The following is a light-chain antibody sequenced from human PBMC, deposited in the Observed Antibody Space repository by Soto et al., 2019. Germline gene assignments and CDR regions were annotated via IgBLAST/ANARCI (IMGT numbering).Light chain of an antibody. Sequence: DIQMTQSPSTLSASVGDRVTITCRASQSISSWLAWYQQKPGKAPKLLIYKASSLESGVPSRFSGSGSGTEFTLTISSLQPDDFATYSCQQFLAPGTGLEIK. J-gene: IGKJ5*01. CDR1: QSISSW. V-gene: IGKV1-5*03. CDR3: QQF. CDR2: KAS.